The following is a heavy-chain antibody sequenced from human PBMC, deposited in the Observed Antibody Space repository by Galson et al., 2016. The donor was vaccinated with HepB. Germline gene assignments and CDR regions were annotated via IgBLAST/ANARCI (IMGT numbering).Heavy chain of an antibody. Sequence: SLRLSCAASGFTFSFYAMHWVRQAPGKGLEYVSAISGNGGSTYYADSVKGRFTISRDNSKNTLYLQMSSLRTEDTAVYYCASIAAAGYYYGMDVWGQGTTVTVSS. V-gene: IGHV3-64D*06. CDR1: GFTFSFYA. CDR3: ASIAAAGYYYGMDV. D-gene: IGHD6-13*01. J-gene: IGHJ6*02. CDR2: ISGNGGST.